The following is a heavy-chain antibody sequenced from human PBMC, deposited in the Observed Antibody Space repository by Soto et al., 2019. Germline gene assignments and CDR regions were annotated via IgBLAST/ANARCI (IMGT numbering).Heavy chain of an antibody. D-gene: IGHD2-2*01. V-gene: IGHV3-11*01. CDR1: GFTFSDYY. CDR3: ATLGGAASMTLDYYYMDV. Sequence: QVQLVESGGGLVKPGGSLRLSCAASGFTFSDYYMTWIRQAPGTGLKWVSYISHSGTTIFYADSVKGRFTISXXXXXXXXXXXXXXXXXXXXXVYYCATLGGAASMTLDYYYMDVWGKGTTVTVSS. J-gene: IGHJ6*03. CDR2: ISHSGTTI.